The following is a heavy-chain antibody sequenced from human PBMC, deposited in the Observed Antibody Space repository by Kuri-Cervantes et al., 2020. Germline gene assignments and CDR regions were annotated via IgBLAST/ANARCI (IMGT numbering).Heavy chain of an antibody. D-gene: IGHD3-10*01. Sequence: GESLKISCAASGFTFSDYYMSWVRQAPGKGLQWVSYISSSKSIYYADSVRGRFTISRDNAKNSLYLQMNSLRAEDTAVYYCATRHVLLWFGDAFDIWGQGTMVTVSS. J-gene: IGHJ3*02. V-gene: IGHV3-69-1*01. CDR1: GFTFSDYY. CDR3: ATRHVLLWFGDAFDI. CDR2: ISSSKSI.